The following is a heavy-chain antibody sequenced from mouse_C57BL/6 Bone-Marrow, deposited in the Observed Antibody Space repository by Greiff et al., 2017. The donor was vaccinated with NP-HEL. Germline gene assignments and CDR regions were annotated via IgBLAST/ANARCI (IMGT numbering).Heavy chain of an antibody. Sequence: EVKVVESGGDLVKPGGSLKLSCAASGFTFSSYGMSWVRQTPDKRLEWVATISSGGSYTYYPDSVKGRFTISRDNAKNTLYLQMSSLKSEDTAMYYCARRGYYGSSFYWYFDVWGTGTTVTVSS. V-gene: IGHV5-6*02. CDR2: ISSGGSYT. D-gene: IGHD1-1*01. J-gene: IGHJ1*03. CDR1: GFTFSSYG. CDR3: ARRGYYGSSFYWYFDV.